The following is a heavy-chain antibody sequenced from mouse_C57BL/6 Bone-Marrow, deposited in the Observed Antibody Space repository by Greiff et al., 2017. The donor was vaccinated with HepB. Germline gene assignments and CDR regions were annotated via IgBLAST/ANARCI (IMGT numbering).Heavy chain of an antibody. CDR1: GFTFSDYG. Sequence: EVQLVESGGGLVKPGGSLKLSCAASGFTFSDYGMHWVRQAPEKGLEWVAYISSGSSTIYYADTVKGRFTISRDNAKNTLFLQMTSLRSEDTAMYYCARDGYDEGLAYWGQGTLVTVSA. D-gene: IGHD2-2*01. CDR2: ISSGSSTI. CDR3: ARDGYDEGLAY. J-gene: IGHJ3*01. V-gene: IGHV5-17*01.